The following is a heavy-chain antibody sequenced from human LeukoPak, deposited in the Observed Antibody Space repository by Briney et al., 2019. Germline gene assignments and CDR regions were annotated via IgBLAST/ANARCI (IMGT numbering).Heavy chain of an antibody. Sequence: GGSLRLSCAASGFTLSSYWMSWVPQAPGKGREWVANIKQDGSEKYYVDSVKGRFTISRDNAKNSLYLQMNSLRAEDTAVYYCAREVDLSPYCSSTSCPIGVGWFDPWGQGTLVTVSS. D-gene: IGHD2-2*01. V-gene: IGHV3-7*01. J-gene: IGHJ5*02. CDR1: GFTLSSYW. CDR3: AREVDLSPYCSSTSCPIGVGWFDP. CDR2: IKQDGSEK.